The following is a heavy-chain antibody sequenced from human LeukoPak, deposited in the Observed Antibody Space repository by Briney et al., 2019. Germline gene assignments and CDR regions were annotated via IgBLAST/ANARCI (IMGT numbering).Heavy chain of an antibody. CDR1: GGSISSSSYY. CDR2: IYYSGST. J-gene: IGHJ4*02. CDR3: ARVGRQLSLPCYFDY. D-gene: IGHD5-18*01. Sequence: SETLSLTCTVSGGSISSSSYYWGWIRQPPGKGLEWIGSIYYSGSTYYNPSLKSRVTISVDTSKNQFSLKLSSVTAADTAVYYCARVGRQLSLPCYFDYWGQGTLVTVSS. V-gene: IGHV4-39*07.